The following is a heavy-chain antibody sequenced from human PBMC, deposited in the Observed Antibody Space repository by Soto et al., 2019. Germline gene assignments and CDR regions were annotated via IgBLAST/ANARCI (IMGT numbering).Heavy chain of an antibody. Sequence: SSEILSLTCTVSGGSISSSSYYWGWIRQPPGKGLEWIGSIYYSGSTYYNPSLKSRVTISVDTSKNQFSLKLSSVTAADTAVYYCARNTPAISISDHWGQGTLVNVSS. J-gene: IGHJ4*02. CDR2: IYYSGST. V-gene: IGHV4-39*01. CDR3: ARNTPAISISDH. D-gene: IGHD2-15*01. CDR1: GGSISSSSYY.